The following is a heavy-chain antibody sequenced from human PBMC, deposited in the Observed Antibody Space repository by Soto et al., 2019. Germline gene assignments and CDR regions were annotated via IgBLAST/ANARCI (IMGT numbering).Heavy chain of an antibody. CDR1: GFMFNNSS. V-gene: IGHV3-23*01. CDR3: ASAKAVVIAALGI. D-gene: IGHD2-21*01. Sequence: SLILAYTAAGFMFNNSSMTWVRQAPGQGLQWVASVSDNGGSRGGTYYADSVKGRFTISRDNSKNTLYLQLDSLTGADTAVYYCASAKAVVIAALGIWGQGTMVTVSS. CDR2: VSDNGGSRGGT. J-gene: IGHJ3*02.